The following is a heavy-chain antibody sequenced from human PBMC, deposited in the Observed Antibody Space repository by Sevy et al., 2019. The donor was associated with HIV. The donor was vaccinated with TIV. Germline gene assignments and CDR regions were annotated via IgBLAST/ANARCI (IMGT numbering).Heavy chain of an antibody. CDR2: IYSGGST. CDR1: GFTVSSNY. CDR3: ARWGYCSGGSCYSSYYYYGMDV. V-gene: IGHV3-53*01. J-gene: IGHJ6*02. D-gene: IGHD2-15*01. Sequence: GGSLRLSCAASGFTVSSNYMSWVRQAPGKGLEWVSVIYSGGSTYYADSVKGRFTISRDNSKNRLYLQMNSLRAEDTAVYYCARWGYCSGGSCYSSYYYYGMDVWGQGTTVTVSS.